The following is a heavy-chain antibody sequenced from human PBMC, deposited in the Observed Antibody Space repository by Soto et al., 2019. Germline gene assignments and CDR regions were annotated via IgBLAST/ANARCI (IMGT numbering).Heavy chain of an antibody. Sequence: QLQLVESGGGVVQPGRSLSLSCAASGFTFSSYGMHWVRQAPGTGLEWVAVISYAGSNKYYADSVKGRFTISRDNSKNTLYLQMNSLKAEDTAVYYCAKGGLVIDYWGQGTLVTVSS. CDR3: AKGGLVIDY. V-gene: IGHV3-30*18. CDR1: GFTFSSYG. CDR2: ISYAGSNK. D-gene: IGHD3-9*01. J-gene: IGHJ4*02.